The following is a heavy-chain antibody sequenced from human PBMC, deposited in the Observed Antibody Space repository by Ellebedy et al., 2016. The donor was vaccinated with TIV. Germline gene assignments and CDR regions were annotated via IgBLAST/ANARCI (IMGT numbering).Heavy chain of an antibody. CDR1: GYTFTGYY. D-gene: IGHD2-15*01. CDR3: ARLAPSGGTWFDP. CDR2: INPNSGGT. J-gene: IGHJ5*02. Sequence: AASVKVSCKASGYTFTGYYMHWVRQPPEQGLEWMGWINPNSGGTNYAQKFQGWVTMTRDTSISTAYMELSRLRSDDTAVYYCARLAPSGGTWFDPWGQGTLVTVSS. V-gene: IGHV1-2*04.